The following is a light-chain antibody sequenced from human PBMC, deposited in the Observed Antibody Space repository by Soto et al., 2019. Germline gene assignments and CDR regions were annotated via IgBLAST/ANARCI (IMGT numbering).Light chain of an antibody. CDR3: QQRSNWPPT. CDR1: QSVSSY. Sequence: EIVLTQSPATLSLSPGERATLSCRASQSVSSYLAWYQQKPGQAPRLLIYDASNRATGIPARFSGSGSGTDFTLTICSLEPEDFAVYYGQQRSNWPPTFGQGTKVEIK. CDR2: DAS. J-gene: IGKJ1*01. V-gene: IGKV3-11*01.